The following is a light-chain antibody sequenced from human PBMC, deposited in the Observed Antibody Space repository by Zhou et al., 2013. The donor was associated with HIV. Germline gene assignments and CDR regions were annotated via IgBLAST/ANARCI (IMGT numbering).Light chain of an antibody. V-gene: IGKV1-17*01. CDR2: EAS. J-gene: IGKJ4*01. Sequence: DIQMTQSPSSLSAFVGDRVTITCRASQGIRDDLGWYQQKPGKAPKSLIYEASSLQSGVTSRVSGSGSGTEFTLTISSLQPEDFATYFCQQQEDVPLTFGGGTKVDLK. CDR3: QQQEDVPLT. CDR1: QGIRDD.